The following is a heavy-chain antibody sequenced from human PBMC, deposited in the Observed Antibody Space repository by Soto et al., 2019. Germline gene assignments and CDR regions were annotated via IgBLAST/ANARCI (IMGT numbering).Heavy chain of an antibody. CDR3: AKDKSGAADI. D-gene: IGHD7-27*01. CDR1: GGSMNGFY. Sequence: QVQLQESGPGLVEPSETLSLTCTVSGGSMNGFYWNWIRQPPGGGLEWIGRVYSSGRADYIPSLKSRITMSVDTSRNQFDLNLRFVTAADTAVYFCAKDKSGAADIWGHGTMVTVS. V-gene: IGHV4-4*07. J-gene: IGHJ3*02. CDR2: VYSSGRA.